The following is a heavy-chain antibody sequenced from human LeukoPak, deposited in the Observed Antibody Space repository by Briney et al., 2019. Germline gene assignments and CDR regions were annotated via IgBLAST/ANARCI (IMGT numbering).Heavy chain of an antibody. V-gene: IGHV3-11*04. CDR2: ISSGGGTI. J-gene: IGHJ4*02. CDR1: GFTCTDYY. D-gene: IGHD3-10*01. Sequence: GGSLRLSCAASGFTCTDYYMSWIRQAPGKGLEWLSYISSGGGTIYYAASVKGRFTISRDNAKNSLFLQVNSLRAEDTAVYYCARGAYGSGSYYPDYWGQGTLVTVSS. CDR3: ARGAYGSGSYYPDY.